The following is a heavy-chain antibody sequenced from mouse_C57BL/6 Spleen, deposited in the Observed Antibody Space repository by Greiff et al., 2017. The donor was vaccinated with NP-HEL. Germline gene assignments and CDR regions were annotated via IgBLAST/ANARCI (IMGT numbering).Heavy chain of an antibody. V-gene: IGHV1-85*01. Sequence: VQLQQSGPELVKPGASVKLSCKASGYSFTSYDINWVKQRPGQGLEWIGWIYPRDGSTKYNEKFKGKATLTVDTSSSTAYMELHSLTSEDSAVYFCESITTVVAVDDWGQGTTLTVSS. CDR1: GYSFTSYD. J-gene: IGHJ2*01. D-gene: IGHD1-1*01. CDR3: ESITTVVAVDD. CDR2: IYPRDGST.